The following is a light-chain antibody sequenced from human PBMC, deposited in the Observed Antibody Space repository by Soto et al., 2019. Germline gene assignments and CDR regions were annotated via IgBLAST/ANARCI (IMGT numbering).Light chain of an antibody. J-gene: IGKJ2*03. V-gene: IGKV1-5*01. CDR2: DAS. CDR1: QTISSW. CDR3: QQYNSFAPYS. Sequence: DIQMTQSPSTLSGSVGDRVTITCRASQTISSWLAWYQQKPGKAPKLLIYDASTLYSGVPSRFSGSRSGTEFTLTISSLQPDDFGSYYCQQYNSFAPYSFGQGTKLEI.